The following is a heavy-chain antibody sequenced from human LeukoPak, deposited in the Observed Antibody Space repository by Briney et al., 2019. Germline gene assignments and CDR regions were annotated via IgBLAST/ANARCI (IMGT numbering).Heavy chain of an antibody. Sequence: GGSLRLSCAASGFTYSSYAMSGAPQARGKGLEWVSTISGTGGSTYYADSVKGQFTISRDNSKNTLYLQMNSLRAEDTAVYYCATALGATSDDIWGQGTMVTVSS. CDR3: ATALGATSDDI. D-gene: IGHD1-26*01. CDR2: ISGTGGST. J-gene: IGHJ3*02. CDR1: GFTYSSYA. V-gene: IGHV3-23*01.